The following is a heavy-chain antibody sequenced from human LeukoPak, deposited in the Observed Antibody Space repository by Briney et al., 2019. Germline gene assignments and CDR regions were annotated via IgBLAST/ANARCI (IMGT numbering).Heavy chain of an antibody. CDR1: GFTFSNYS. CDR2: ITSSSSTI. Sequence: PGGSLRLSCAASGFTFSNYSMNWVRQAPGKGLEWVSFITSSSSTIYYADSVKGRFTISRDNAKNSLYLQMNSLRAEDTAIYYCARGVGTTGTYWGQGTLVTVSS. V-gene: IGHV3-48*01. CDR3: ARGVGTTGTY. J-gene: IGHJ4*02. D-gene: IGHD1-26*01.